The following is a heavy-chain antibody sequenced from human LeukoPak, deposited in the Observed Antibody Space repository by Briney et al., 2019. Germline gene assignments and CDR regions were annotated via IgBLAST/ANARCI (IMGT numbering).Heavy chain of an antibody. CDR2: IYADGSI. J-gene: IGHJ4*02. CDR1: GFTVSSKY. CDR3: ARDLGGDLDY. V-gene: IGHV3-66*01. Sequence: GGSLRLSCAASGFTVSSKYMSWVRQAPGKGLEWVSVIYADGSIYYADSVKGRFTISRDSSENTLYLQMNSLRAGDTALYYCARDLGGDLDYWGQGTLVTVST. D-gene: IGHD3-16*01.